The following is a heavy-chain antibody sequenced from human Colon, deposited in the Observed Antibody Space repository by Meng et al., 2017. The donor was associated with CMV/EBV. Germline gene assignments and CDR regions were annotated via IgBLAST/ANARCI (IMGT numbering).Heavy chain of an antibody. Sequence: GESLKISCVASGFTFTSYSMNWVRQAPGKGLEWVSYINYRGSTIYYADSVKGRFTISRDTAKNSLYLQMNSLRAEDTAIYYCARVVFWSNYPRFDRWGQGTLVTVSS. CDR3: ARVVFWSNYPRFDR. CDR2: INYRGSTI. D-gene: IGHD3-3*01. CDR1: GFTFTSYS. V-gene: IGHV3-48*04. J-gene: IGHJ5*02.